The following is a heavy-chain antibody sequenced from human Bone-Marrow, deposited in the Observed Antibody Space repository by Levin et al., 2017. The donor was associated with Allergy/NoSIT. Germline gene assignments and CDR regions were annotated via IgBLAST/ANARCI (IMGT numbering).Heavy chain of an antibody. J-gene: IGHJ4*02. Sequence: GGSLRLSCAASGFTFSSFAMNWVRQTPGKGLEWVAGISDSGGYTAYADSVGGRFAISRDNSRNTVYLQMNTLRAEDTAIYYCAKDNQSGSGSYTWGKFDYWGQGALVTVSS. V-gene: IGHV3-23*01. CDR3: AKDNQSGSGSYTWGKFDY. D-gene: IGHD3-10*01. CDR1: GFTFSSFA. CDR2: ISDSGGYT.